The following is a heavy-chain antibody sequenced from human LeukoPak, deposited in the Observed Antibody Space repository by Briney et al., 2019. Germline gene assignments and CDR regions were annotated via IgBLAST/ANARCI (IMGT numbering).Heavy chain of an antibody. Sequence: GGSLRLSCAASGFTFSSYEMNWVRQAPGKGLEWVSVISGSGGVPYYADSVKGRFTISRDNSKKTLYLEMNSLRAEDTAVHYCAKWGCANGVCTHFDYWGQGTLVTVSS. V-gene: IGHV3-23*01. CDR1: GFTFSSYE. CDR2: ISGSGGVP. CDR3: AKWGCANGVCTHFDY. J-gene: IGHJ4*02. D-gene: IGHD2-8*01.